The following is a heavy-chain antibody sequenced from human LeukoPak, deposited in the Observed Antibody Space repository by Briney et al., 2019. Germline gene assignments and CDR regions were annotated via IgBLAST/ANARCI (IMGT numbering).Heavy chain of an antibody. CDR1: GFTVSSNY. CDR2: ISSSGGNT. V-gene: IGHV3-23*01. J-gene: IGHJ3*01. Sequence: GGSLRLSCAASGFTVSSNYMSRVRQAPGKGLEWVSLISSSGGNTYYADSVKGRFTISRDNSKNTLSLQMNSLRVEDTAIYYCAKDIQLSTWGLGTMVTVSS. CDR3: AKDIQLST. D-gene: IGHD3-16*02.